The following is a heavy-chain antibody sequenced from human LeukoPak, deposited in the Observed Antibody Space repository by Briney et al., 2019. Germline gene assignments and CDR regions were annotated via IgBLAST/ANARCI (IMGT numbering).Heavy chain of an antibody. CDR2: IKQDGSEK. V-gene: IGHV3-7*01. CDR1: GFTFSSYW. J-gene: IGHJ3*02. D-gene: IGHD1-26*01. Sequence: GGSLRLSCAASGFTFSSYWMSWVRQAPGKGLEWVANIKQDGSEKYYVDSVKGRFTISRDNAKNSLYLQMNSLRAEDTAVYYCARDSGSYLDAFDIWGQGTMVTVSS. CDR3: ARDSGSYLDAFDI.